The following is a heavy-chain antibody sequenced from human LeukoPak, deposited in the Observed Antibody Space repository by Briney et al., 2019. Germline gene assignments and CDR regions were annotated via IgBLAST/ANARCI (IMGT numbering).Heavy chain of an antibody. CDR2: ISSSSSYI. D-gene: IGHD3-16*02. J-gene: IGHJ5*02. CDR1: GFTFSSYS. CDR3: ARGFEVMITFGGVIAYNWFDP. Sequence: GGSLRLSCAASGFTFSSYSMNWVRQAPGKGLEWVSSISSSSSYIYYADSVKGRFTISRDNAKNSLYLQMNSLRAEDTAVYYCARGFEVMITFGGVIAYNWFDPWGQGTLVTVSS. V-gene: IGHV3-21*01.